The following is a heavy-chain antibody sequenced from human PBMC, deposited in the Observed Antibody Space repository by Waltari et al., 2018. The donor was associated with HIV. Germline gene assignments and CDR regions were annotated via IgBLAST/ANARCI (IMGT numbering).Heavy chain of an antibody. CDR2: VNGDASST. Sequence: EVELVESGGGLVQPGGSLRLSCAASRFNFSNYWIYWVRQVPGKGLVGVYRVNGDASSTDYADSVRGRFTISRDNAKNTVFLQMDSLRAEDTAVYYCTRAVFWSTFFSDNFFDYWGQGTPLTVSS. D-gene: IGHD3-3*01. CDR3: TRAVFWSTFFSDNFFDY. V-gene: IGHV3-74*01. CDR1: RFNFSNYW. J-gene: IGHJ4*02.